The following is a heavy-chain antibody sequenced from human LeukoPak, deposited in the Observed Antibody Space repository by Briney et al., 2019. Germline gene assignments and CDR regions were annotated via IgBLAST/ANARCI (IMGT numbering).Heavy chain of an antibody. J-gene: IGHJ4*02. CDR3: ARQTAGFDY. CDR1: GYSFSSYC. V-gene: IGHV5-51*01. Sequence: GESLKISCRASGYSFSSYCIGWVRQKPGKGLEEMGVIYPGDSDTRYSPSFRGQVTISADRSISTTYLQWTSLKASDSAMYYCARQTAGFDYWGQGTLVTVSS. CDR2: IYPGDSDT. D-gene: IGHD2-21*02.